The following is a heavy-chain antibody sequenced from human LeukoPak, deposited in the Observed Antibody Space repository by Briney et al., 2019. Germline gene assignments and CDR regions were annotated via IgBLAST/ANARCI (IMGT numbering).Heavy chain of an antibody. CDR3: ATIEGRAGTD. CDR1: GYTFTDYY. J-gene: IGHJ4*02. V-gene: IGHV1-2*02. D-gene: IGHD6-19*01. CDR2: IFPKSGDT. Sequence: WASVKVSCKASGYTFTDYYIHWVRQAPGQGLEWMGWIFPKSGDTNYAQSFQGRVTMTRDTSISTAYMELTRLTSDDTAVYSCATIEGRAGTDWGQGTLVTVSS.